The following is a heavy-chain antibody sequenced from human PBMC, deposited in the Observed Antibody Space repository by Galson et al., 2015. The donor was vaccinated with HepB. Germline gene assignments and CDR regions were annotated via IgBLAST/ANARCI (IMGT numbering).Heavy chain of an antibody. CDR3: ARDLRAYCGGDCYSSYYYNYGMDV. D-gene: IGHD2-21*02. CDR2: IIPMFGTA. Sequence: SVKVSCKASGGTFISYAISWVRQAPGQGLEWMGGIIPMFGTANYAQKFQGRVTITADESTSTAYMELSSLRSEDTAVFYCARDLRAYCGGDCYSSYYYNYGMDVWGQGTTVTVSS. CDR1: GGTFISYA. J-gene: IGHJ6*02. V-gene: IGHV1-69*13.